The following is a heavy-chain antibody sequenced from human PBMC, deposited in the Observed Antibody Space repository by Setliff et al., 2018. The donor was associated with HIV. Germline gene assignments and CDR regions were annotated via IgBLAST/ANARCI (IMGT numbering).Heavy chain of an antibody. Sequence: SVKVSCKASGGTFSSYAISWVRQAPGQGLEWMGGIIPIFGTANYAQKFQGRVTITTDESTSTAYMELSSLRSEDTAVYYCARGITMVRGPEENWFDTWGQGTLVTVSS. J-gene: IGHJ5*02. CDR3: ARGITMVRGPEENWFDT. CDR1: GGTFSSYA. CDR2: IIPIFGTA. V-gene: IGHV1-69*05. D-gene: IGHD3-10*01.